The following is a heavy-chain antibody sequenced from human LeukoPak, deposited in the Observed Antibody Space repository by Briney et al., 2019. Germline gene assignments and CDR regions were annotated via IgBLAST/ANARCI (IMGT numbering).Heavy chain of an antibody. CDR3: ARDGSDSSGYKPFDY. CDR2: IYYSGST. V-gene: IGHV4-31*03. D-gene: IGHD3-22*01. CDR1: GGSISSGGYY. Sequence: NPSQTLSLTCTVSGGSISSGGYYWSWIRQHPGKGLEWIGYIYYSGSTYYNPSLKSRVTISVDTSKNQFSLKLSSVTAADTAVYYCARDGSDSSGYKPFDYWGQGTLVTVSS. J-gene: IGHJ4*02.